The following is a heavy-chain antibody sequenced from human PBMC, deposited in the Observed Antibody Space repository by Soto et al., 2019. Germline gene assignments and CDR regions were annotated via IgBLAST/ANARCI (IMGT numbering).Heavy chain of an antibody. D-gene: IGHD4-4*01. Sequence: EVQLVESGGGLVQPGGSLRLSCGASGFTFSSHWMHWVRQAPGKGLMWVSRINTDGRATSYADSVKGRFTISRDNAKNKLYLQMNSLRVEDTAIYLCAREVYSNYDYDCFDIWGQGTMVTVSP. J-gene: IGHJ3*02. CDR2: INTDGRAT. CDR3: AREVYSNYDYDCFDI. CDR1: GFTFSSHW. V-gene: IGHV3-74*01.